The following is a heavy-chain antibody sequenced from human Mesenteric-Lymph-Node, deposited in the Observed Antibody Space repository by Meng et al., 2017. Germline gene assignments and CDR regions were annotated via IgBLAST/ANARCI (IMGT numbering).Heavy chain of an antibody. CDR3: ARGRWLVRNWFDP. J-gene: IGHJ5*02. CDR2: INPDGGDT. V-gene: IGHV3-74*01. CDR1: GFTFSSHY. D-gene: IGHD6-19*01. Sequence: GGSLRLSCAASGFTFSSHYMHWVRQAPGEGLLWVSRINPDGGDTNYADSVKGRFTISRDNAKNTLYLQLNSLRAEDTAVYYCARGRWLVRNWFDPWGQGTLVTVSS.